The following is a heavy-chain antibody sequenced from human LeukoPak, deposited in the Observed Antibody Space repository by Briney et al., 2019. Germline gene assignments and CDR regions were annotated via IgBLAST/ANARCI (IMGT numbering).Heavy chain of an antibody. J-gene: IGHJ6*02. V-gene: IGHV3-9*01. Sequence: PGRSLRLSCAASGFTFDDYAMHWVRQAPGKGLEWVSGITWNSGSIGYADSVKGRLTISRDNSKNTLYLQMNSLRAEDTAVYYCAKTQTTVTRLRYYYGMDVWGQGTTVTVSS. D-gene: IGHD4-11*01. CDR1: GFTFDDYA. CDR3: AKTQTTVTRLRYYYGMDV. CDR2: ITWNSGSI.